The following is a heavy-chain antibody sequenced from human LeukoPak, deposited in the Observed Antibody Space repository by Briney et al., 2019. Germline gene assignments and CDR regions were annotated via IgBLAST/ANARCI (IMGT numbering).Heavy chain of an antibody. J-gene: IGHJ4*02. V-gene: IGHV1-46*01. CDR1: GYTFTSYY. CDR2: INPSGGST. D-gene: IGHD3-10*01. Sequence: ASVKVSCKASGYTFTSYYMHWVRQAPGQGLEWMGIINPSGGSTSYAQKFQGRVTMTRDTSTSTVYMELSSLRSEDTAVYYCAKGVGVTMVRGVIITSPQAPHYWGQGTLVTVSS. CDR3: AKGVGVTMVRGVIITSPQAPHY.